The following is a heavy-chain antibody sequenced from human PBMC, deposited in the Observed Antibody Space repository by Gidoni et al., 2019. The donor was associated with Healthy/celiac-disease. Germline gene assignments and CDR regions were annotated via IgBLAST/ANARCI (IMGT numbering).Heavy chain of an antibody. CDR2: IYYSGST. Sequence: QVQLQESGPGLVKPSETLSLTCTVSGGSVSSGSYYWSWIRQPPGNGLEWIGYIYYSGSTNYNPPLKSRVPISLDTSKNQFSLKLSSVPAADTAVYYCAREGGYCSSTSCYTVDYWGQGTLVTVSS. D-gene: IGHD2-2*02. CDR3: AREGGYCSSTSCYTVDY. V-gene: IGHV4-61*01. CDR1: GGSVSSGSYY. J-gene: IGHJ4*02.